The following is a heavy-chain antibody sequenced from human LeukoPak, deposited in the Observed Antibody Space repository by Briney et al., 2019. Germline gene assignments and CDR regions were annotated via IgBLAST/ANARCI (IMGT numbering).Heavy chain of an antibody. D-gene: IGHD1-14*01. CDR3: ARHVSVKNQHNWFDP. Sequence: SETLSLTCTVSGGSISSYYWSWIRQPPGKGLEWIGYIYHSGSTNYNPSLKSRVTISVDTSKNQFSLKLSSVTAADTAVYYCARHVSVKNQHNWFDPWGQGTLVTVSS. V-gene: IGHV4-59*08. CDR1: GGSISSYY. J-gene: IGHJ5*02. CDR2: IYHSGST.